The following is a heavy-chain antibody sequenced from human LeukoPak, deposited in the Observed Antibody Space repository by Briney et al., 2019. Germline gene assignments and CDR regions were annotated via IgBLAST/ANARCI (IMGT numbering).Heavy chain of an antibody. D-gene: IGHD3-10*01. Sequence: SETLSLTCTVSAGSISSNSYYWGWIRQPPGKGLQWIGSIYYSGSTYYNPSLKSRVTISVDTSKNQFSLKLNSVTAADTAVYYCARNKYYYGSGNYGVPNWFDPWGQGTLVTVSS. CDR2: IYYSGST. J-gene: IGHJ5*02. CDR3: ARNKYYYGSGNYGVPNWFDP. V-gene: IGHV4-39*01. CDR1: AGSISSNSYY.